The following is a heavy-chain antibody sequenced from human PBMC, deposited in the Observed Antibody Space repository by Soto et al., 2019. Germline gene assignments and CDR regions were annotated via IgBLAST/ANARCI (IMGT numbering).Heavy chain of an antibody. D-gene: IGHD5-12*01. Sequence: QVQLVESGGGVVQPGRSLRLSCAASGFTFSSYGMHWVRQAPGKGLEWVAVISYDGSNKYYADSVKGRFTISRDNSKNTLYLQMNSLRAEDTAVYYCAKDQDLGRGRYSGYFDYWGQGTLVTVSS. CDR1: GFTFSSYG. CDR3: AKDQDLGRGRYSGYFDY. CDR2: ISYDGSNK. J-gene: IGHJ4*02. V-gene: IGHV3-30*18.